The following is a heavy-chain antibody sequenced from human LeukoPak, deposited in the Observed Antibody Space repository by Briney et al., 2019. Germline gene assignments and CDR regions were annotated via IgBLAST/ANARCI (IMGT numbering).Heavy chain of an antibody. CDR2: INHSGST. J-gene: IGHJ5*02. CDR3: ARGPSVGATNLNWFDP. V-gene: IGHV4-34*01. Sequence: PSETLSLTCAVYGGSFSGYYWSWIRQPPGKGLEWIGEINHSGSTNYNPSLKSRVTISVDTSKNQFSPKLSSVTAADTAVYYCARGPSVGATNLNWFDPWGQGTLVTVSS. D-gene: IGHD1-26*01. CDR1: GGSFSGYY.